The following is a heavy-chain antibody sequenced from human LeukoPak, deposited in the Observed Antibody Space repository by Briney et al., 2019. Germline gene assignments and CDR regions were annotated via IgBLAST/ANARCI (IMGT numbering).Heavy chain of an antibody. CDR3: ARDPHSDTVVDAFDI. J-gene: IGHJ3*02. CDR2: ISYDGSNK. CDR1: GFTFSSYA. D-gene: IGHD5-18*01. V-gene: IGHV3-30*14. Sequence: PGRSLRLSCAASGFTFSSYAMHWVRQAPGKGLEWVAVISYDGSNKYYADSVKGRFTISRDNSKSTLYLQMNNLRAEDTAMYYCARDPHSDTVVDAFDIWGQGTVVIVSS.